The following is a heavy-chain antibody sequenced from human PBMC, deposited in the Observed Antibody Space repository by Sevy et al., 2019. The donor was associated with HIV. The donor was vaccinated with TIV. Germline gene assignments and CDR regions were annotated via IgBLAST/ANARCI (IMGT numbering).Heavy chain of an antibody. CDR1: GSTFISYV. D-gene: IGHD3-22*01. V-gene: IGHV3-23*01. CDR2: ISASGGST. J-gene: IGHJ4*02. CDR3: AKEDSGGYLY. Sequence: GGSLRLSCAASGSTFISYVMTWVRQAPGKGLEWVSTISASGGSTYYADSVKGRFIISRDNSKNPVDLQMNSLRAGDTAVYYCAKEDSGGYLYWGQGTLVTVSS.